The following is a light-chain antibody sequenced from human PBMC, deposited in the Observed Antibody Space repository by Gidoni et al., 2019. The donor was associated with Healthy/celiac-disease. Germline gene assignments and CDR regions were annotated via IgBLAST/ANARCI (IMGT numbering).Light chain of an antibody. CDR2: AAS. CDR1: QSISSY. Sequence: DIQMTQSPSSLSASVGDRVTITCRASQSISSYLNWYQQKPGKAPKLLIYAASSLQSGVPSRFSGSGSGTDFTLTISRLQPEDFATYYCQQSYSTLGSFXXXTKLEIK. J-gene: IGKJ2*03. CDR3: QQSYSTLGS. V-gene: IGKV1-39*01.